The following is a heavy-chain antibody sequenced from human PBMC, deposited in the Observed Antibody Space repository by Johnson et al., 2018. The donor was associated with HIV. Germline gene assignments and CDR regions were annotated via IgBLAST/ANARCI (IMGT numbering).Heavy chain of an antibody. CDR3: ARGTGTDDAFDI. V-gene: IGHV3-66*01. D-gene: IGHD1-1*01. J-gene: IGHJ3*02. Sequence: VQLVESGGSVVRRGGSLRLSCTASGFTFSNYISWVRQAPGKGLEWVLVIFSGGSTYYAASVKGRFTISRDNSKNTLYLQMNSLRAEDTAVYYCARGTGTDDAFDIWGQGTMVTVSS. CDR1: GFTFSNY. CDR2: IFSGGST.